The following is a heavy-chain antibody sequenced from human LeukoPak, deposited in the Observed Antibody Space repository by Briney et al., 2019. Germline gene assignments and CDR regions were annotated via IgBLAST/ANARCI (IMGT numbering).Heavy chain of an antibody. V-gene: IGHV3-66*02. CDR3: ARVAIFGVGLFDY. Sequence: PGGSLRLSCAASGFTVSSNYMSRVRQAPGKGLEWVSVIYSGGSTYYADSVKGRFTISRDNSKNTLYLQMNSLRAEDTAVYYCARVAIFGVGLFDYWGQGTLVTVSS. J-gene: IGHJ4*02. CDR2: IYSGGST. D-gene: IGHD3-3*01. CDR1: GFTVSSNY.